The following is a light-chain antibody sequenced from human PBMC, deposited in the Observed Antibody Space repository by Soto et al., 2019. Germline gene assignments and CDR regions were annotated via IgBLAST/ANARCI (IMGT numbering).Light chain of an antibody. CDR3: HQDNNWTWT. Sequence: MSPFPGTLANATSSTDTLSWRASQRVSSHLAWYQQKPGQPPRLLIYAASTRATGIAGRFSGSGSETEFTLIIRSLQSEDSALYYCHQDNNWTWTFGEGTMVDI. V-gene: IGKV3-15*01. CDR2: AAS. J-gene: IGKJ1*01. CDR1: QRVSSH.